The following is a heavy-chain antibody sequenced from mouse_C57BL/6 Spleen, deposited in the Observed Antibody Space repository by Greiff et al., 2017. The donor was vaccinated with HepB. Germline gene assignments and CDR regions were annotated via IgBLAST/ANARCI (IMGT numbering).Heavy chain of an antibody. V-gene: IGHV5-4*01. CDR3: VRDLSGVVAYYFDY. Sequence: EVQVVESGGGLVKPGGSLKLSCAASGFTFSSYAMSWVRQTPEKRLEWVATISDGGSYTYYPDNVKGRFTISRDNAKNNLYLQMSHLKSEDTAMYYCVRDLSGVVAYYFDYWGQGTTLTVSS. D-gene: IGHD1-1*01. J-gene: IGHJ2*01. CDR2: ISDGGSYT. CDR1: GFTFSSYA.